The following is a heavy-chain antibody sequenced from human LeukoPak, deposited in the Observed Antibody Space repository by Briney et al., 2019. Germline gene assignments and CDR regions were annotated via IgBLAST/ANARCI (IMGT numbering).Heavy chain of an antibody. Sequence: KAGGSLRLSCAASGFTFSSYSMNWVRQAPGKGLEWVSSISISSSYIYYADSVKGRFTIYRDNAKNSLYLQMKSLRAEDTAVYYCARERQVRFLEWLSNYMDVWGKGTTVTVSS. CDR1: GFTFSSYS. CDR3: ARERQVRFLEWLSNYMDV. V-gene: IGHV3-21*01. CDR2: ISISSSYI. J-gene: IGHJ6*03. D-gene: IGHD3-3*01.